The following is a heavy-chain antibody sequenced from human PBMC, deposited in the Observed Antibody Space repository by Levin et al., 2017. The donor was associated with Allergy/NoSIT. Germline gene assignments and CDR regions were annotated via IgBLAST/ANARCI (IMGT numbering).Heavy chain of an antibody. J-gene: IGHJ4*02. V-gene: IGHV3-9*01. CDR3: AKADYYPYYIEY. CDR1: GFTFGDYA. D-gene: IGHD3-22*01. CDR2: ISWNSGTT. Sequence: GGSLRLSCTGSGFTFGDYAMHWVRQAPGKGLEWVSSISWNSGTTGYVDSVKGRFTISRDNVKNSLFLQMNSLRAEDTAFYYCAKADYYPYYIEYWGQGTLVAVSS.